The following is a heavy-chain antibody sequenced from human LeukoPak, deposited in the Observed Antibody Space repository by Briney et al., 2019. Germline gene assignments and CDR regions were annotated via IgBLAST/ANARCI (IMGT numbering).Heavy chain of an antibody. V-gene: IGHV3-23*01. CDR1: GFTSSSYA. D-gene: IGHD3-3*01. CDR2: ISGSGGST. Sequence: SGGSLRLSCAASGFTSSSYAMSWVRQAPGKGLEWVSAISGSGGSTYYADSVKGRFTISRDNSKNTLYLQMNSLRAEDTAVYYCAKDASITIFGVVIVPYYFDYWGQGTLVTVSS. CDR3: AKDASITIFGVVIVPYYFDY. J-gene: IGHJ4*02.